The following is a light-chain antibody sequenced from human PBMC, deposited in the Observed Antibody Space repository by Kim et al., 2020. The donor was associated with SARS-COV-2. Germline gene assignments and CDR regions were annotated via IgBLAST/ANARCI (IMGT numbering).Light chain of an antibody. CDR3: QQYGTSPLT. Sequence: SPGERATLSCGASTSVRSNYSAWYQQKPGLAPRLLIYDASSRATGIPDRFSGRGSGTDFTLTISRLEPEDFAVYFCQQYGTSPLTFGGGTKVDIK. V-gene: IGKV3D-20*01. J-gene: IGKJ4*01. CDR2: DAS. CDR1: TSVRSNY.